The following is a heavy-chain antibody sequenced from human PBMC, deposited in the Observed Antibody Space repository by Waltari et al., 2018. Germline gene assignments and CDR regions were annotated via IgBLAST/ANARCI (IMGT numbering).Heavy chain of an antibody. Sequence: QLQLQESGPGLVKASETLSLTCPVSGDSISSSSYYWGWVRQPPGKGLEWSGSMYYRGSTYDHPSLKSRVTISGDTSKRQFSLKLSSVTAADTSMYYCVRHARTTSGGKHFDHWGQGMLVTVSP. D-gene: IGHD2-15*01. CDR3: VRHARTTSGGKHFDH. V-gene: IGHV4-39*01. CDR1: GDSISSSSYY. CDR2: MYYRGST. J-gene: IGHJ4*02.